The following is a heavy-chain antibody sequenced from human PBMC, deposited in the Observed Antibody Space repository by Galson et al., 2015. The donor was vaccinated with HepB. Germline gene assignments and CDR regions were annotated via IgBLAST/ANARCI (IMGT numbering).Heavy chain of an antibody. CDR2: ISGSGGST. CDR3: ASHTYYDILTGRY. CDR1: GFTFSSYT. V-gene: IGHV3-23*01. D-gene: IGHD3-9*01. J-gene: IGHJ4*02. Sequence: SLRLSCAASGFTFSSYTMSWARQAPGKGLEWVSAISGSGGSTYYADSVKGRFTISRDNSKNTLYLQMNSLRAEDTAVYYCASHTYYDILTGRYWGQGTLVTVSS.